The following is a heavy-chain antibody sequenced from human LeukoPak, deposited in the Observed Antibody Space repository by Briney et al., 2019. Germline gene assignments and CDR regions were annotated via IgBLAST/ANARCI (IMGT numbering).Heavy chain of an antibody. CDR2: IYYSGST. V-gene: IGHV4-39*01. Sequence: SETLSLTCTVSGGSISSNKYYWGWIRQPPGKGLEWIGSIYYSGSTYYNPTLKSRVTIFVDTSKNQFSLKLSSVTAADTAVYYCATPYSGGYQGLDIWGQGTMVAVSS. D-gene: IGHD1-26*01. CDR1: GGSISSNKYY. CDR3: ATPYSGGYQGLDI. J-gene: IGHJ3*02.